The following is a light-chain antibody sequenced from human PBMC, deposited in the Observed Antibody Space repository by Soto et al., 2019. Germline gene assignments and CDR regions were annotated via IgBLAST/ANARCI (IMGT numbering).Light chain of an antibody. CDR3: FSYTSSGTYV. CDR2: EVS. Sequence: QSALTQPVSVSGSPGQSITISCTGTSSDVGNYKYVSWYQQHPGKAPKLMIYEVSNRPSGVSNRFSGSKSGNTASLTISGLQAEDDTDYYCFSYTSSGTYVFGTGTKLTV. V-gene: IGLV2-14*01. CDR1: SSDVGNYKY. J-gene: IGLJ1*01.